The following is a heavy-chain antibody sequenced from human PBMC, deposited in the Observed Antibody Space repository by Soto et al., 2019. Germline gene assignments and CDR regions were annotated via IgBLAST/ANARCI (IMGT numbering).Heavy chain of an antibody. CDR2: IYYSGST. D-gene: IGHD3-22*01. V-gene: IGHV4-30-4*01. CDR3: ARGRFDDDYYDSSVFDY. Sequence: PSETLSLTCTVSGGSISSGDYYWSWIRQPPXKGLEWIGYIYYSGSTYYNPSLKSRVTISVDTSKNQFSLKLSSVAAADTAVYYCARGRFDDDYYDSSVFDYWGQGTLVTVFS. CDR1: GGSISSGDYY. J-gene: IGHJ4*02.